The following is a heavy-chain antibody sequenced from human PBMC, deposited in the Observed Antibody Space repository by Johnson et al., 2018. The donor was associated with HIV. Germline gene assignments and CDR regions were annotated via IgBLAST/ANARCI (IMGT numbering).Heavy chain of an antibody. V-gene: IGHV3-30*14. CDR3: AKVSRYDAFDI. D-gene: IGHD3-16*02. J-gene: IGHJ3*02. Sequence: QVQLVESGGGLIQPGGSLRLSCAASGFSFSTYAMHWVRQAPGKGLEWVAVIAYDGSNKYYADSVKGRFTISRDNSKNTLYLQMNSLRAEDTAVYYCAKVSRYDAFDIWGQGTMVTVSS. CDR2: IAYDGSNK. CDR1: GFSFSTYA.